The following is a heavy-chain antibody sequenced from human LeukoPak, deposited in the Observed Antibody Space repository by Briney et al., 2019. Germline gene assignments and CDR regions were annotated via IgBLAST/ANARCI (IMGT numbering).Heavy chain of an antibody. CDR1: GFTFTSSA. V-gene: IGHV1-58*01. D-gene: IGHD6-19*01. CDR3: AAGYHAWGIAVAGTDY. CDR2: IVVGSGNT. J-gene: IGHJ4*02. Sequence: SVKVSCKASGFTFTSSAVQWVRQARGQRLEWIGWIVVGSGNTNYAQKLQERVTITRDMSTSTAYMELSSLRSEDTAVYYCAAGYHAWGIAVAGTDYWGQGTLVTVSS.